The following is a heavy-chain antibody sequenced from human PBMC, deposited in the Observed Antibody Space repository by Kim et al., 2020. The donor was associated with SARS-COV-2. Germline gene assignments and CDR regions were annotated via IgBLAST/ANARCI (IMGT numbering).Heavy chain of an antibody. V-gene: IGHV3-33*01. Sequence: GGSRRLSCAASGFTFSSYGMHWVSQAPGKGLEWVAVIWNDGSNKYYADSVKGRFTISRDNSKNTLYLQMNSLRAEDTAVYYCARDLLVGATSYGMDVWGQGTTVTVSS. CDR1: GFTFSSYG. CDR2: IWNDGSNK. J-gene: IGHJ6*02. CDR3: ARDLLVGATSYGMDV. D-gene: IGHD1-26*01.